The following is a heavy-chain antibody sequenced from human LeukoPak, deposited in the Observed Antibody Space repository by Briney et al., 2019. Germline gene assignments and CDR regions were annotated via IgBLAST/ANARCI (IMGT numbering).Heavy chain of an antibody. CDR1: GFTFSNYG. Sequence: GGSLRLSCAASGFTFSNYGMHWVRQAPGKGLEWAAVISSDGSNKYYADSVKGRFTISRDNSKNTLYLQMNSLRAEDTAVYYCAKAGILTVSGYGMDVWGQGTTVTVSS. V-gene: IGHV3-30*18. J-gene: IGHJ6*02. CDR3: AKAGILTVSGYGMDV. D-gene: IGHD3-9*01. CDR2: ISSDGSNK.